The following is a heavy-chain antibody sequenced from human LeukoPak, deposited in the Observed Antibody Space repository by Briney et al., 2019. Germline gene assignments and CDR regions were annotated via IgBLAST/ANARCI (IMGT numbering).Heavy chain of an antibody. Sequence: ASVKVSCKASGYTFTSYAMHCVRQAPGQRLEWMGWINAGNGNTKYSQKFQGRVTITRDTSASTAYMELSSMRSEDTAVYYCARDRGVVVVAATENWFDPWGQGTLVTVSS. CDR3: ARDRGVVVVAATENWFDP. J-gene: IGHJ5*02. CDR1: GYTFTSYA. D-gene: IGHD2-15*01. V-gene: IGHV1-3*01. CDR2: INAGNGNT.